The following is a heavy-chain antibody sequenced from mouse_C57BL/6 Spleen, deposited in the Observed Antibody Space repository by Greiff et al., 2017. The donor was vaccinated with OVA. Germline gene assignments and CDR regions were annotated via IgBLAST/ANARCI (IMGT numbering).Heavy chain of an antibody. CDR1: GFNIKNTY. Sequence: EVKLVESVAELVRPGASVKLSCTASGFNIKNTYMHWVKQRPEQGLEWIGRIDPANGNTKYAPKFQGKATITADTSSNTAYLQLSSLTSEDTAIYCGARDATVVATDFDVWGTGTTVTVSS. J-gene: IGHJ1*03. D-gene: IGHD1-1*01. CDR3: ARDATVVATDFDV. CDR2: IDPANGNT. V-gene: IGHV14-3*01.